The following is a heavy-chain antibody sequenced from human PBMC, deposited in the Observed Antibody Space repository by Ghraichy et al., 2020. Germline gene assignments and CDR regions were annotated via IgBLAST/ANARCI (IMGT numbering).Heavy chain of an antibody. D-gene: IGHD2-2*01. V-gene: IGHV3-7*01. CDR1: GFTFSASW. CDR3: ASEEVNMPWR. CDR2: IKEDGSMR. Sequence: GESLNISCAASGFTFSASWMHWVRQAPGKGLQWLANIKEDGSMRQYVHFVKGRFTISRDNAKKSLFLEMDSLRVGDTAVYFCASEEVNMPWRWGQGTLVTVSS. J-gene: IGHJ4*02.